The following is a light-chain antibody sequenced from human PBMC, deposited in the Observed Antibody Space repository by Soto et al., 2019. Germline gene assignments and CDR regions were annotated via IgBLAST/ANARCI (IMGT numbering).Light chain of an antibody. CDR3: SSYTSSRTLYV. CDR1: SSDVGGYNY. CDR2: DVS. V-gene: IGLV2-14*01. J-gene: IGLJ1*01. Sequence: QSVLTQPASVSGSPGQSITISCTGTSSDVGGYNYVSWYQQHPGKAPKLMIYDVSNRPSGVSNRFSGSKSANTASLIISGLQAEDEADYYCSSYTSSRTLYVFGTGTKVTVL.